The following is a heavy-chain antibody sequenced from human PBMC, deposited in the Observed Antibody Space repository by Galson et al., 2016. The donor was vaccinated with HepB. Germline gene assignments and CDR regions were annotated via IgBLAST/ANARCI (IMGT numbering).Heavy chain of an antibody. Sequence: SLRLSCAVSGITFRSYTMNWVRQAPGKGLEWVSSISGGSSYIYYADSVKGRFTISRDNAKNSLYLQMNSLRAEDTAVYYCAHSGDYSLNYWGQGTLVTVSS. CDR1: GITFRSYT. CDR2: ISGGSSYI. V-gene: IGHV3-21*04. D-gene: IGHD2-21*01. CDR3: AHSGDYSLNY. J-gene: IGHJ4*02.